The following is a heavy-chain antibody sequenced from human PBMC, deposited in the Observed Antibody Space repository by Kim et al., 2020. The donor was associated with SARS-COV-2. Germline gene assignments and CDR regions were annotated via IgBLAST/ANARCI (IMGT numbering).Heavy chain of an antibody. V-gene: IGHV4-31*02. CDR3: ARDGGAYCSGGSCLAYDY. D-gene: IGHD2-15*01. J-gene: IGHJ4*02. Sequence: KSRVTISVDTSKNQFSLKLSSVTAADTAVYYCARDGGAYCSGGSCLAYDYWGQGTLVTVSS.